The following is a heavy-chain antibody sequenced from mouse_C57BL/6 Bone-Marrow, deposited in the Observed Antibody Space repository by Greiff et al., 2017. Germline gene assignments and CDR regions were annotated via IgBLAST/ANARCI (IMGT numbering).Heavy chain of an antibody. V-gene: IGHV5-6*01. CDR2: ISSGGSYT. D-gene: IGHD1-1*01. Sequence: EVQLVESGGDLVKPGGSLKLSCAASGFTFSSYGMSWVRQTPDKRLEWVATISSGGSYTYYPDSVKGRFTISRDNAKNTLYLQMSSLKSEDTAMYYCARRITTDWYFDVWGTGTTVTVSS. CDR1: GFTFSSYG. CDR3: ARRITTDWYFDV. J-gene: IGHJ1*03.